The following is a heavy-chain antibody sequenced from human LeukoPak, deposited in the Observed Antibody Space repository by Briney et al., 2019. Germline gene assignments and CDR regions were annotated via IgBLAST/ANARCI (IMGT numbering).Heavy chain of an antibody. D-gene: IGHD6-19*01. V-gene: IGHV3-20*03. CDR3: ARDRSTVAGTSFDY. J-gene: IGHJ4*02. Sequence: WVRQAPGKGLEWVSGINWNGDSTGYVDSVKGRFTISRDNAKNSLYPQMNSLRAEDTALYYCARDRSTVAGTSFDYWGQGTLVTVSS. CDR2: INWNGDST.